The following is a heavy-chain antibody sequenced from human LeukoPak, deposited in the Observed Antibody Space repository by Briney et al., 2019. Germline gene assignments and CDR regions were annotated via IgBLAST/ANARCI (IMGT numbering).Heavy chain of an antibody. V-gene: IGHV3-53*01. D-gene: IGHD4-17*01. J-gene: IGHJ4*02. CDR2: IYTSGST. CDR1: GFIVSNND. CDR3: ARGTVTAPDY. Sequence: GGSLRLSCAASGFIVSNNDMSWVRQAPGKGLEWVSVIYTSGSTYYADSVKGRFTISRDISKNTLYLQMNSLRAEDTAVYYCARGTVTAPDYWGQGTLVTVSS.